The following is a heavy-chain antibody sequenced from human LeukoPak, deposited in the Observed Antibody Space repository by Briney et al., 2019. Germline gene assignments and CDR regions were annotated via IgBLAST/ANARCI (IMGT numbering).Heavy chain of an antibody. CDR3: SRESPAGSYYL. J-gene: IGHJ4*02. Sequence: GGSLRLSAAASGFTFSSYWMHWVRQAPGKGLVWVSRINSDGSSTSYADSGKGRFTISRDKAKNTLYLQMNSLRAEDTAVYYCSRESPAGSYYLWGQGNLVTVSS. CDR1: GFTFSSYW. V-gene: IGHV3-74*01. CDR2: INSDGSST. D-gene: IGHD3-10*01.